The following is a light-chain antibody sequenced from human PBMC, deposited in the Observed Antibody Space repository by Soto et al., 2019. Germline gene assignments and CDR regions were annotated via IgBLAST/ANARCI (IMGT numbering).Light chain of an antibody. V-gene: IGKV3-20*01. CDR3: QQYSDSPLT. Sequence: EIVLTQSPGTLSLSPGERATLSCRASQTVRTNYLAWFQHKPGQAPRLLIYGASSRATGIPDRFSGSGSGTDLTLTINSLEPEDFVVYFCQQYSDSPLTFGGGTKVEIK. J-gene: IGKJ4*01. CDR1: QTVRTNY. CDR2: GAS.